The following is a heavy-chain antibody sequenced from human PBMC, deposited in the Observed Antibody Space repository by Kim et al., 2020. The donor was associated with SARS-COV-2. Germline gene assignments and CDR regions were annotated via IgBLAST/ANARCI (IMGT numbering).Heavy chain of an antibody. CDR2: PGDSDT. V-gene: IGHV5-51*01. Sequence: PGDSDTRYGPSFKGQVTISADKSISTAYLQWSSLKASDTAMYYCARIGDYWGQGTLVTVSS. CDR3: ARIGDY. D-gene: IGHD2-15*01. J-gene: IGHJ4*02.